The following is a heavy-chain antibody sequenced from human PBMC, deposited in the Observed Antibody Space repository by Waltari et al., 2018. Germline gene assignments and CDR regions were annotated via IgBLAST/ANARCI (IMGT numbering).Heavy chain of an antibody. CDR1: GGSFSGYY. CDR3: ARGRGPGGGSYYYYYGMDV. D-gene: IGHD1-26*01. CDR2: INHSGST. V-gene: IGHV4-34*01. J-gene: IGHJ6*02. Sequence: QVQLQQWGAGLLKPSETLSLTCAVYGGSFSGYYWSWIRQPPGKGLEWIGEINHSGSTNYNPSLKSRVTISVDTSKNQFSLKLSSVTAADTAVYYCARGRGPGGGSYYYYYGMDVWGQGP.